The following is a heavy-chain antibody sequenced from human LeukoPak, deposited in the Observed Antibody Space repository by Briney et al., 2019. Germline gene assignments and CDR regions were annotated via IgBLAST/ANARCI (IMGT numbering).Heavy chain of an antibody. D-gene: IGHD3-10*01. CDR2: ISSSGSTI. V-gene: IGHV3-11*04. Sequence: GGSLRLSCAASGFTVSSNYMSWVRQAPGKGLEWVSYISSSGSTIYYADSVKGRFTISRDNAKNSLYLQMNSLRAEDTAVYYCARVPVFPYYYYMDVWGKGTTVTVSS. CDR1: GFTVSSNY. J-gene: IGHJ6*03. CDR3: ARVPVFPYYYYMDV.